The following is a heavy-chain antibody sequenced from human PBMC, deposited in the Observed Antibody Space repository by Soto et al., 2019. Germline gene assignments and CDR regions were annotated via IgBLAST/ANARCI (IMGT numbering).Heavy chain of an antibody. CDR1: GFTFSSYG. J-gene: IGHJ6*02. D-gene: IGHD3-10*01. Sequence: GGSLRLSCAASGFTFSSYGMHWVRQAPGKGLEWVAVISYDGSNKYYADSVKGRFTISRDNSKNTLYLQMNSLRAEDTAVYYCAKALLTTVTTYYGSGSYYNPALYYYGMDVWGQGTTVTVSS. V-gene: IGHV3-30*18. CDR2: ISYDGSNK. CDR3: AKALLTTVTTYYGSGSYYNPALYYYGMDV.